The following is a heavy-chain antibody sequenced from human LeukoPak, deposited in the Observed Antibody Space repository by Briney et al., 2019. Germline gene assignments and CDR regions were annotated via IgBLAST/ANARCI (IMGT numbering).Heavy chain of an antibody. Sequence: SETLSLTCTVSGGSISGYYWSWIRQPPGKGLEWIGYIYTSGSTNYNPSLKSRVTISVDTSKNQFSLKLSSVTAADTAVYYCARQGDSGSYPNWFDPWGQGTLVTVSS. CDR3: ARQGDSGSYPNWFDP. CDR2: IYTSGST. D-gene: IGHD1-26*01. J-gene: IGHJ5*02. V-gene: IGHV4-4*09. CDR1: GGSISGYY.